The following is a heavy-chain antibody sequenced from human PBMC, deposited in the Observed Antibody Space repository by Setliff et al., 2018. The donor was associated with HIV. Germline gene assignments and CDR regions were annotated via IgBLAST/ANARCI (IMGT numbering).Heavy chain of an antibody. Sequence: SETLSLTCTVSGGSISSYYWSWIRQPPGKGLEWIGYIYTSGSTNYNPSLKSRVTISVDTSKNQFSLKLSSVTAADTAVYYCARDGYGDYEGYYYYYMDVWGKGTTVTVS. D-gene: IGHD4-17*01. CDR2: IYTSGST. CDR1: GGSISSYY. J-gene: IGHJ6*03. V-gene: IGHV4-4*08. CDR3: ARDGYGDYEGYYYYYMDV.